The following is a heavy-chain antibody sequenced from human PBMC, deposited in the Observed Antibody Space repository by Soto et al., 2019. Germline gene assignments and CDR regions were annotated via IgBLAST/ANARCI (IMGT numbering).Heavy chain of an antibody. V-gene: IGHV3-21*06. CDR1: GFTFSSYS. D-gene: IGHD6-13*01. Sequence: EVQLVESGGGLVKPGGSLRISCAASGFTFSSYSMNWVRQAPGKGLEWVSSLTSTSSSIFYAASVKGRFTISRDNAKNSLYLQMNSLRGEDTGIYYCGRVASSSSWTPDFLGQGTLITVSS. CDR2: LTSTSSSI. J-gene: IGHJ4*02. CDR3: GRVASSSSWTPDF.